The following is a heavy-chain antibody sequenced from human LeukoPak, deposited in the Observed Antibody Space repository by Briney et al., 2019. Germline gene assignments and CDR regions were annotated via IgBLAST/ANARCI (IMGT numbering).Heavy chain of an antibody. J-gene: IGHJ3*02. CDR3: ARDSGSYPDAFDI. D-gene: IGHD1-26*01. V-gene: IGHV3-30-3*01. CDR2: ISYDGSNK. CDR1: GFTFSSYA. Sequence: GGSLRLSCAASGFTFSSYAMHWVRQAPGKGLEWVAVISYDGSNKYYADSVKGRSTISRDNSKNTLYLQMNSLRAEDTAVYYCARDSGSYPDAFDIWGQGTMVTVSS.